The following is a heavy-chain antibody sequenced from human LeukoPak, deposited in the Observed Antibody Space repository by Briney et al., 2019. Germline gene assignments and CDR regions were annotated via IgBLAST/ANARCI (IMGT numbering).Heavy chain of an antibody. Sequence: ASVKVSCKASGYTFTSYYIHWVRQAPGQGLEWMGLINPSGGTTNYAQKFQGRVILARDMSTSTVYMELSSLRSEDTAVYYCARVTPSHYGFDIWGQGTRVIVSS. J-gene: IGHJ3*02. CDR2: INPSGGTT. CDR1: GYTFTSYY. CDR3: ARVTPSHYGFDI. D-gene: IGHD4-11*01. V-gene: IGHV1-46*01.